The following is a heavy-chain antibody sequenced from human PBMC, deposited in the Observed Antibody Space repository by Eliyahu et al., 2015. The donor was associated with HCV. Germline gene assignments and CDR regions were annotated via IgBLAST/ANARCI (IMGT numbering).Heavy chain of an antibody. CDR2: IYTSGST. D-gene: IGHD3-9*01. CDR1: GGSISSGSYY. V-gene: IGHV4-61*02. CDR3: ARDCTYYDILTGYVSENYFDY. Sequence: QVQLQESGPGLVKPSQTLSLTCTVSGGSISSGSYYWSWIRQPAGKGLEWIGRIYTSGSTNYNPSLKSRVTISVDTSKNQFSLKLSSVTAADTAVYYCARDCTYYDILTGYVSENYFDYWGQGTLVTVSS. J-gene: IGHJ4*02.